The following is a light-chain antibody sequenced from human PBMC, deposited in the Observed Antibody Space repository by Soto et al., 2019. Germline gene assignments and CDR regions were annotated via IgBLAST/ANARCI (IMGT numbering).Light chain of an antibody. V-gene: IGKV3-20*01. Sequence: EIVLTQSPGTLSLSPGERATLSCRASQSVRNNYLAWYQQKPGKAPRLLIYAASGRATGIPVRFSGSGSGTDFTLTISRLEPEDFAVYHCQQYGSSPWTFGQGTKVEIK. CDR3: QQYGSSPWT. CDR1: QSVRNNY. CDR2: AAS. J-gene: IGKJ1*01.